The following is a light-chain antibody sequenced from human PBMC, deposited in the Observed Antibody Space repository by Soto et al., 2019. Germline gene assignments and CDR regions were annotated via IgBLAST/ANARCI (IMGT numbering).Light chain of an antibody. J-gene: IGKJ2*01. Sequence: EIEMTQSPATLSLSPGERATVSRRASQSVGNNLAWYQQKSGQAPRLLIYGAYTRAAGVPARFSGTGSGTEFTLTISSLQSEDFAVYYCHQYDDWPPYTFGQGTKLEFK. CDR3: HQYDDWPPYT. V-gene: IGKV3-15*01. CDR1: QSVGNN. CDR2: GAY.